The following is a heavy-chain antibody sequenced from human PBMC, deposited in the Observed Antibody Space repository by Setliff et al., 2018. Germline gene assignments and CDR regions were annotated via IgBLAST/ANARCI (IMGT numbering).Heavy chain of an antibody. CDR2: IKQDGSEK. V-gene: IGHV3-7*01. CDR1: GFTFSSYW. J-gene: IGHJ6*02. Sequence: GGSLRLSCAASGFTFSSYWMSWVRQAPGKGLEWVANIKQDGSEKYYVDSVKGRFTISRDNAKNSLYLQMNSLRGEDTAAYHCTRDQDYYGMDVWGQGTTVTVSS. CDR3: TRDQDYYGMDV.